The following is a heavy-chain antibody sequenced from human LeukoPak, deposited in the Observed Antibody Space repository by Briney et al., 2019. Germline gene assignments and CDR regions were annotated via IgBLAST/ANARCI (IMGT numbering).Heavy chain of an antibody. CDR2: MNPNGGNT. CDR1: GYTFTTYD. Sequence: GASVKVSCEASGYTFTTYDINWVRQAAGQGLEWMGWMNPNGGNTGNAQKFQGRVTMTRNTSISAAYMELTSLTSEDTAVYFCARIAAPGNRRLNFWGQGTLVTVSS. D-gene: IGHD6-13*01. J-gene: IGHJ4*02. CDR3: ARIAAPGNRRLNF. V-gene: IGHV1-8*01.